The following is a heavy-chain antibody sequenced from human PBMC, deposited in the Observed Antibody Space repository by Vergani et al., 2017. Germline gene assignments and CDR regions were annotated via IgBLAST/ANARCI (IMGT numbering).Heavy chain of an antibody. CDR2: ISWNSGSI. J-gene: IGHJ4*02. Sequence: EVQLVESGGVVVQPGGSLRLSCAASGFTFDDYAMHWVRQAPGKGLEWVSGISWNSGSIGYADSVKGRFTISRDNAKNSLYLQMNSLRAEDTALYYCAKDRGSYSSSGFFDYWGQGTLVTVSS. D-gene: IGHD6-13*01. CDR3: AKDRGSYSSSGFFDY. CDR1: GFTFDDYA. V-gene: IGHV3-9*01.